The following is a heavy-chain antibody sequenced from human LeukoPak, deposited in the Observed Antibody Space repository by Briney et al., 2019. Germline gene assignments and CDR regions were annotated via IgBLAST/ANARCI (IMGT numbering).Heavy chain of an antibody. Sequence: ASVKVSCKASGYTFTGYYMHWVRQAPGQGLEWMGWINPNSGGTNYAQKFQGRVTMTRDTSISTASMELSRLRSDDTAVYYCARDYSQTPYYDFWSGYYFGEYGMDVWGQGTAVTVSS. J-gene: IGHJ6*02. D-gene: IGHD3-3*01. CDR2: INPNSGGT. CDR1: GYTFTGYY. CDR3: ARDYSQTPYYDFWSGYYFGEYGMDV. V-gene: IGHV1-2*02.